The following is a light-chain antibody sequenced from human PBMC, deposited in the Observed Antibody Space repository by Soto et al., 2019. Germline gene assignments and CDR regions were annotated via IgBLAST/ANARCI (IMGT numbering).Light chain of an antibody. Sequence: DIQMTQSPSSLSAYVGDRVTITCRASQSITNYLNWYQQKPGKAPKLLIYAASSLQGGVPSRFSGSGSGTDFTLTITSLQPEDFATYYCQQSYHFPLTFGGGTKVEIK. V-gene: IGKV1-39*01. CDR1: QSITNY. J-gene: IGKJ4*01. CDR3: QQSYHFPLT. CDR2: AAS.